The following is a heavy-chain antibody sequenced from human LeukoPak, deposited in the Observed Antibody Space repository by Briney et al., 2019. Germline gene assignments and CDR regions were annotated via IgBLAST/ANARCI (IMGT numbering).Heavy chain of an antibody. CDR2: IYPGDSDT. CDR3: ARGGGLIYDSSGSDPSGAFDI. CDR1: GYSFTSYW. V-gene: IGHV5-51*01. J-gene: IGHJ3*02. D-gene: IGHD3-22*01. Sequence: GESLKIFCKGSGYSFTSYWIGWVRQMPGKGLEWMGIIYPGDSDTRYSPSFQGQVTISADKSISTAYLQWSSLKASDTAMYYCARGGGLIYDSSGSDPSGAFDIWGQGTMVTVSS.